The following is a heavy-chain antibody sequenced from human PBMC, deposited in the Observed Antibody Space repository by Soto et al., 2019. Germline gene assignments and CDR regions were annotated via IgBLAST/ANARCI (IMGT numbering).Heavy chain of an antibody. Sequence: QVQLQESGPGLVKPSETLSLTCTVSGGSISSYYWSWIRQPAGKGLEWIGRIYTSGSTNYNPSLKSRVTMSVDTSKNQFSLKLSSVTAADTAVYYCARDRDCSGGSCYVVDWFDPWGQGTLVTVSS. CDR3: ARDRDCSGGSCYVVDWFDP. J-gene: IGHJ5*02. V-gene: IGHV4-4*07. D-gene: IGHD2-15*01. CDR2: IYTSGST. CDR1: GGSISSYY.